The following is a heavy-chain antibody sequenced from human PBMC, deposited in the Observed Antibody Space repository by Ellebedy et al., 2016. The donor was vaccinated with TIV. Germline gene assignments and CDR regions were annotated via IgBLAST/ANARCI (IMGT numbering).Heavy chain of an antibody. Sequence: GESLKISCAASGFTFSDYYMSWIRQAPGKGLEWVSYISSSGSTIYYADSVKGRFTISRDNAKNSLYLQMNSLRAEDTAVYYCAKSGNGDKGYYFDYWGQGTLVTVSS. CDR3: AKSGNGDKGYYFDY. CDR1: GFTFSDYY. D-gene: IGHD4-17*01. J-gene: IGHJ4*02. CDR2: ISSSGSTI. V-gene: IGHV3-11*01.